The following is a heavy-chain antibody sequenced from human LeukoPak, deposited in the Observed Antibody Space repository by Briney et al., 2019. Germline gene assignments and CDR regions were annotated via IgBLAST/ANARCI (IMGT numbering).Heavy chain of an antibody. V-gene: IGHV4-59*01. CDR3: VRDRELGY. CDR2: IYDRGHT. J-gene: IGHJ4*02. D-gene: IGHD2/OR15-2a*01. CDR1: DGFISNFY. Sequence: SETLSLTCTVTDGFISNFYWSWVRQPPGKGLEWIGYIYDRGHTNYNPPLTSRVPISVDTSKNQAALRLTSVSPADMAIFYWVRDRELGYWGQGTLVTVSS.